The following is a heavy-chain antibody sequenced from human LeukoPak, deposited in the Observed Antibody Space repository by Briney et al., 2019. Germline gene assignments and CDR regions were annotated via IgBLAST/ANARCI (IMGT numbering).Heavy chain of an antibody. CDR1: GYTFTSYY. CDR2: INPSGGST. Sequence: ASVKVSCKASGYTFTSYYIHWVRQAPGQGLEWMGIINPSGGSTSYAQKFQGRVTMTRDMSTSTVYMELSSLRSEDTAVYYCAREPPIAVRWDYWGQGTLVTVSS. CDR3: AREPPIAVRWDY. D-gene: IGHD3-10*01. V-gene: IGHV1-46*01. J-gene: IGHJ4*02.